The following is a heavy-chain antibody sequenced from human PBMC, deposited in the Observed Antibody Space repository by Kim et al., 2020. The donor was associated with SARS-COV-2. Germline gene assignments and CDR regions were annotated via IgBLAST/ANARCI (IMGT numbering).Heavy chain of an antibody. J-gene: IGHJ2*01. CDR2: IFGSGSEK. CDR3: VKHLHVTTVTFYWFFEL. D-gene: IGHD2-21*02. CDR1: GFTFSHSA. Sequence: GGSLRLSCAASGFTFSHSAMSWVRQAPGKGLEWVSGIFGSGSEKYYADSVKGRFTISRDNSENILYLQMHNLRAEDTAVYYCVKHLHVTTVTFYWFFELWGRGTLVTVSS. V-gene: IGHV3-23*01.